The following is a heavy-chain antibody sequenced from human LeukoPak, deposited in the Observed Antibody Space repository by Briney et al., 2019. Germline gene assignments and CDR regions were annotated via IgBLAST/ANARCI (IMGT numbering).Heavy chain of an antibody. CDR3: ALLDRSGWYCIDN. D-gene: IGHD6-19*01. J-gene: IGHJ4*02. CDR2: IYNGDTT. Sequence: PGGSLRLSCAASGFTVSSNYMSWVRQAPGKGLGWVSVIYNGDTTFYADSVKGRFTISRDNSKNTLYLQMNSLRAEDTAVYYCALLDRSGWYCIDNWGQGTLVTVSS. V-gene: IGHV3-53*01. CDR1: GFTVSSNY.